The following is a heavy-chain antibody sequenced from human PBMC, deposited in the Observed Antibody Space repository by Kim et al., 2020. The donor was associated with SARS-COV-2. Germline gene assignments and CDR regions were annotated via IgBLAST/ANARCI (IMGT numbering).Heavy chain of an antibody. J-gene: IGHJ3*01. V-gene: IGHV3-15*01. CDR1: GFTFSNAW. CDR3: TTDLYVVPAAIS. D-gene: IGHD2-2*01. CDR2: IKSKTDGGTT. Sequence: GGSLRLSCAASGFTFSNAWMSWVRQAPGKGLEWVGRIKSKTDGGTTDYAAPVKGRFTISRDDSKNTLYLQMNSLKTEDTAVYYCTTDLYVVPAAISWGQGTMVTVSS.